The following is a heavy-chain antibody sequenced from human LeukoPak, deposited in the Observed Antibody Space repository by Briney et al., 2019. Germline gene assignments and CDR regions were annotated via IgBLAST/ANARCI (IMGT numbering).Heavy chain of an antibody. CDR2: INHSGST. D-gene: IGHD3-9*01. CDR1: GRSFSGYY. J-gene: IGHJ4*02. CDR3: ARNKRYFDWVTDY. V-gene: IGHV4-34*01. Sequence: SETLSLTCAVYGRSFSGYYWSWISQPPGKGLEWIGEINHSGSTNYNPSLKSRVTISVDTSKNQFSLKLSSVTAADTAVYYCARNKRYFDWVTDYWGQGTLVTVSS.